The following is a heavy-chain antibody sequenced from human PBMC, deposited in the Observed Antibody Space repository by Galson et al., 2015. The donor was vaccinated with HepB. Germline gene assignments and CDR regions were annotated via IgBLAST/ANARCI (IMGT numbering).Heavy chain of an antibody. CDR1: GFTFSSYA. CDR3: ARDSGFGELYFDY. V-gene: IGHV3-30-3*01. CDR2: ISYDGSNK. Sequence: SLRLSCAASGFTFSSYAMHWVRQAPGKGLEWVAVISYDGSNKYYADSVKGRFTISRDNSKNTLYLQMNSLRAEDTAVYYCARDSGFGELYFDYWGQGTLVTVSS. D-gene: IGHD3-10*01. J-gene: IGHJ4*02.